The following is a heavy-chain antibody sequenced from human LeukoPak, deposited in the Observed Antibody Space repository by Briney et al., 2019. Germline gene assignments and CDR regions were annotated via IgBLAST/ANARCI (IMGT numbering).Heavy chain of an antibody. CDR3: ARCITITPDYYYGMDV. V-gene: IGHV3-7*01. Sequence: GGSLRLSCAASGFTFSSYWMSWVRQAPGKGLEWVANIKQDGSEKHYVDSVKGRFTISRDNAKNSLYLQMNSLRAEDTAVYYCARCITITPDYYYGMDVWGQGTTVTVSS. D-gene: IGHD3-3*01. J-gene: IGHJ6*02. CDR1: GFTFSSYW. CDR2: IKQDGSEK.